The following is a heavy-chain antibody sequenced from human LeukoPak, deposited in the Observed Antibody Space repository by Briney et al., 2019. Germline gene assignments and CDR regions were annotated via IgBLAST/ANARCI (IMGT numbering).Heavy chain of an antibody. J-gene: IGHJ4*02. CDR1: GYSISSGYY. Sequence: SETLSLTCTVSGYSISSGYYWGWIRQPPGKGLEWIGSIYHSGSTYYNPSLKSRVTISVDTSKNQFSLKLSSVTAADTAVYYCARAGIEWELLRVPDYFDYWGQGTLVTVSS. V-gene: IGHV4-38-2*02. D-gene: IGHD1-26*01. CDR2: IYHSGST. CDR3: ARAGIEWELLRVPDYFDY.